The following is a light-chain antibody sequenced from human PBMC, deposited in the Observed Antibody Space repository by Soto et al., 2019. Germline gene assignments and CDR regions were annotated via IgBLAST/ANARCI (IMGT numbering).Light chain of an antibody. CDR2: KVS. CDR3: MQGTHWQYT. V-gene: IGKV2-30*02. CDR1: QSLIHSDGNTY. Sequence: DVVMTQSPLSLPVTLGQPASISCRSSQSLIHSDGNTYLNWFQQRPGQSPRRLIYKVSNRDSGVPDRFSVSGSSSDFTLKISRVEAEDVGVSYCMQGTHWQYTFGQGTKLEI. J-gene: IGKJ2*01.